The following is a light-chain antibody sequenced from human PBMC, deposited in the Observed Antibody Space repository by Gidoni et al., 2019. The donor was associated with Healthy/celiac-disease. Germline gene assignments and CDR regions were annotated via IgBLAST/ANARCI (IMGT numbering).Light chain of an antibody. CDR2: GAS. CDR3: QQYGSSTGYT. V-gene: IGKV3-20*01. Sequence: EIVLTQSPGTLSLSPGERATLSCRASQSVSSSYLAWYQQKPGQAPRLLIYGASSRATGIPDRFSGSEPGTDFTLTISRLEPEDFAVYYCQQYGSSTGYTFGQGTKLEIK. CDR1: QSVSSSY. J-gene: IGKJ2*01.